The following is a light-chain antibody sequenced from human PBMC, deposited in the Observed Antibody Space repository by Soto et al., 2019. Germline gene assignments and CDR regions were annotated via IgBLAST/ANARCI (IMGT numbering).Light chain of an antibody. CDR2: HAS. Sequence: IQLTQSPSTLPASVGDRVTLTCRASQSISNWLAWYQQKPGTAPKLLIYHASILETAVPSRFSGNGSGTEFTLTISSLPPGDFATYYCQQYNSYSFGQGTKVDIK. V-gene: IGKV1-5*01. CDR1: QSISNW. J-gene: IGKJ1*01. CDR3: QQYNSYS.